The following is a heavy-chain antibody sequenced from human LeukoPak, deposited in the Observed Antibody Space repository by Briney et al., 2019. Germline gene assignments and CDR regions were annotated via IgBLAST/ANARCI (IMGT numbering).Heavy chain of an antibody. V-gene: IGHV3-30*02. Sequence: GGSLRLSCGAFGFTFSRYGMHWVRQTPGKGLEWVAFIRHDGSYQQYADSVKGRFTVSRDNSKDMVYPQINSLRCEATAVYYCAKNRDSSDYPRDFDFWGQGTLATVSS. CDR3: AKNRDSSDYPRDFDF. CDR2: IRHDGSYQ. D-gene: IGHD3-22*01. CDR1: GFTFSRYG. J-gene: IGHJ4*02.